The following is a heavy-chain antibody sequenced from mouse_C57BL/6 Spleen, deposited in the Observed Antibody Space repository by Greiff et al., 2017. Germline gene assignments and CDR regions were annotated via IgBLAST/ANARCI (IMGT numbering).Heavy chain of an antibody. Sequence: QVQLQQSGAELMKPGASVKLSCKATGYTFTGYWIEWVKQRPGHGLEWIGEILPGSGCTNYTEKFKGKATFTADTSTNTAYMQLSSRTTEDYTIKYCSRILWLRRLYYAMDYWGQGTSVTVSS. CDR3: SRILWLRRLYYAMDY. V-gene: IGHV1-9*01. CDR1: GYTFTGYW. J-gene: IGHJ4*01. D-gene: IGHD2-2*01. CDR2: ILPGSGCT.